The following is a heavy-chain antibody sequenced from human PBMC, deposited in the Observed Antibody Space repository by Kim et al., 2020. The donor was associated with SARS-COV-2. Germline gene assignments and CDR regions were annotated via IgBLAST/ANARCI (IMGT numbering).Heavy chain of an antibody. Sequence: SETLSLTCAVYGGSFSGYYWSWIRQPPGKGLEWIGEINHSGSTNYNPSFKSRVTISVDTSKNQFSLKLTSVTAADTAVYYCARGSEGITMIVVVTPYYYYGMDVWGQGTTVTVSS. V-gene: IGHV4-34*01. J-gene: IGHJ6*02. CDR2: INHSGST. CDR1: GGSFSGYY. CDR3: ARGSEGITMIVVVTPYYYYGMDV. D-gene: IGHD3-22*01.